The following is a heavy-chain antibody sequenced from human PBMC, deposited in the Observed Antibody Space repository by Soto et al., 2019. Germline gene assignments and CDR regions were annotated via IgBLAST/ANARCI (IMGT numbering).Heavy chain of an antibody. CDR1: GGSISSSSYY. J-gene: IGHJ5*02. Sequence: SETPSLTCTVSGGSISSSSYYWGWIRQPPGKGLEWIGSIYYSGSTYYNPSLKSRVTISVDTSKNQFSLKLSSVTAADTAVYYCAGTGSSSWYGSVWFDPWGQGTLVTVSS. V-gene: IGHV4-39*05. D-gene: IGHD6-13*01. CDR2: IYYSGST. CDR3: AGTGSSSWYGSVWFDP.